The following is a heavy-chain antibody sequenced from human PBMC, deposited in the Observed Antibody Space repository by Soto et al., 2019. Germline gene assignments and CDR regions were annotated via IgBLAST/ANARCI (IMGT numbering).Heavy chain of an antibody. J-gene: IGHJ4*02. V-gene: IGHV3-15*07. CDR3: TTNTPVLRYFDWVYFDY. Sequence: GGSLRLSCAASGFTFSNAWMNWVRQAPGKGLEWVGRIKSKTDGGTTDYAAPVKGRFTISRDDSKNTLYLQMNSLKTEDTAVYYCTTNTPVLRYFDWVYFDYWGQGTLVTVSS. D-gene: IGHD3-9*01. CDR1: GFTFSNAW. CDR2: IKSKTDGGTT.